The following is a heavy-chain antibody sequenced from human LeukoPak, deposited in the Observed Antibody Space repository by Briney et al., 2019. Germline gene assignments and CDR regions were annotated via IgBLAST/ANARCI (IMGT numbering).Heavy chain of an antibody. CDR1: GGSFSGYY. CDR2: INHSGST. CDR3: ARRRYYDYVWGSYRNFFDY. V-gene: IGHV4-34*01. J-gene: IGHJ4*02. D-gene: IGHD3-16*02. Sequence: SETLSLTCAVYGGSFSGYYWSWIRQPPGKGLEWIGEINHSGSTNYNPSLKSRVTISVDTSKNQFSLKLSSVTAADTAVYYCARRRYYDYVWGSYRNFFDYWGQGTLVTVSS.